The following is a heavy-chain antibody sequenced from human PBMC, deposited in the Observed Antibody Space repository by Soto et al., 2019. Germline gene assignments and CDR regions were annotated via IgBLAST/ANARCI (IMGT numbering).Heavy chain of an antibody. CDR1: GYTFTSYD. D-gene: IGHD6-13*01. CDR3: ARAAMGGSSWPFDY. J-gene: IGHJ4*02. CDR2: INPNSGGT. V-gene: IGHV1-2*04. Sequence: ASVKVSCKASGYTFTSYDINWVRQAPGQGLEWMGWINPNSGGTNYAQKFQGWVTMTRDTSISTAYMELSRLRSDDTAVYYCARAAMGGSSWPFDYWGQGTLVTVSS.